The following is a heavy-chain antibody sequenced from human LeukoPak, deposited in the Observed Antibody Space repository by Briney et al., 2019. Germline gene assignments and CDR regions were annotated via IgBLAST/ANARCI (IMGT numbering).Heavy chain of an antibody. Sequence: ASVKVSCKASGGTFSSYAISWVRQAPGQGLEWMGGIIPIFGTANYAQKFQGRVTITADESTSTAYMELSSLRSEDTAVYYCARDRAPSCGLDYWGQGTLVTVSS. J-gene: IGHJ4*02. CDR1: GGTFSSYA. V-gene: IGHV1-69*13. D-gene: IGHD5-18*01. CDR2: IIPIFGTA. CDR3: ARDRAPSCGLDY.